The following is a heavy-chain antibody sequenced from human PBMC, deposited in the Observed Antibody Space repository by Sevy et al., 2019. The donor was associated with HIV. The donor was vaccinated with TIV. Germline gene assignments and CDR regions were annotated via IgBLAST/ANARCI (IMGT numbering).Heavy chain of an antibody. J-gene: IGHJ4*02. Sequence: GESLKISCAASGFAFYDYSMSWIRPAPGKGLEWVATLSFGCGKINYADSVKGRFTISRNNSKNSFYLQMDNLRVEDTALYCCAGEGGTRPHDYWGQGTRVTVSS. D-gene: IGHD2-8*01. V-gene: IGHV3-23*01. CDR2: LSFGCGKI. CDR1: GFAFYDYS. CDR3: AGEGGTRPHDY.